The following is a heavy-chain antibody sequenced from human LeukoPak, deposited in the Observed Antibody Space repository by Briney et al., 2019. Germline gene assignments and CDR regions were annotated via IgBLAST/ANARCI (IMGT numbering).Heavy chain of an antibody. Sequence: ASVKVSCKASGYTFTSYYMHWVRQTPGQGLEWMGIISPSGSSTSHAQKFQGRVTMTRDTSISTAYMELSRLNSDDTAVYYCARGVTGIYYYYYMDVWGTGTTVTVSS. CDR1: GYTFTSYY. CDR2: ISPSGSST. CDR3: ARGVTGIYYYYYMDV. D-gene: IGHD3-10*01. V-gene: IGHV1-46*01. J-gene: IGHJ6*03.